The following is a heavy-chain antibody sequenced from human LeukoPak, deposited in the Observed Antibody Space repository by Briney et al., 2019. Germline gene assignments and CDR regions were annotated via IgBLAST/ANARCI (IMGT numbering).Heavy chain of an antibody. CDR1: GGSISSSSYS. D-gene: IGHD3-22*01. J-gene: IGHJ4*02. CDR3: ARLGYDSSGYIGLFDY. CDR2: IYYSGST. V-gene: IGHV4-39*01. Sequence: SETLSLTCTVSGGSISSSSYSWGWIRQPPGKGLEWIGSIYYSGSTYYNPSLKSRVTISVDTSKNQFSLKLSSVTAADTAVYYCARLGYDSSGYIGLFDYWGQGTLVTVSS.